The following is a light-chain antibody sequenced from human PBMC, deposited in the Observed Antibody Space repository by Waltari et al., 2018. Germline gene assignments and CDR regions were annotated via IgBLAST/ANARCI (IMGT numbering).Light chain of an antibody. CDR1: NTDVGAYNY. V-gene: IGLV2-14*01. J-gene: IGLJ2*01. Sequence: QSALTQPASVSGSPGQSITISCTGTNTDVGAYNYFSWFHQHPGKAPKLILYEVSNRPSGVSNRFSGSKSGNTASLTISGLQAEDEADYYCNSYTSSSSLDGSVVFGGGTKVTVL. CDR3: NSYTSSSSLDGSVV. CDR2: EVS.